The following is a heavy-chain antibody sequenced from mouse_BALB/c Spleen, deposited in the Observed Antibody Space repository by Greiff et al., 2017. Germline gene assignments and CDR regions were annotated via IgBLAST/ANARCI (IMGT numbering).Heavy chain of an antibody. CDR1: GYTFTSYT. J-gene: IGHJ3*01. CDR2: INPSSGYT. V-gene: IGHV1-4*02. CDR3: AIFITTATGFAY. Sequence: QVQLKQSAAELARPGASVKMSCKASGYTFTSYTMHWVKQRPGQGLEWIGYINPSSGYTEYNQKFKDKTTLTADKSSSTAYMQLSSLTSEDSAVYYCAIFITTATGFAYWGQGTLVTVSA. D-gene: IGHD1-2*01.